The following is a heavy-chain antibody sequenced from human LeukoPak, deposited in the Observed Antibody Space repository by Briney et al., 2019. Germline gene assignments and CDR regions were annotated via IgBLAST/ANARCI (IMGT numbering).Heavy chain of an antibody. CDR1: GYTLTELS. CDR3: ATVRPRPVGSSGYYYVSPFDC. D-gene: IGHD3-22*01. Sequence: ASVKVSCKVSGYTLTELSMHWVRQAPGKGLEWMGGFDPEDGETIYAQKFQGRVTMTEDTSTDTAYMELSSLRSEDTAVYYCATVRPRPVGSSGYYYVSPFDCWGQGTLVTVSS. CDR2: FDPEDGET. J-gene: IGHJ4*02. V-gene: IGHV1-24*01.